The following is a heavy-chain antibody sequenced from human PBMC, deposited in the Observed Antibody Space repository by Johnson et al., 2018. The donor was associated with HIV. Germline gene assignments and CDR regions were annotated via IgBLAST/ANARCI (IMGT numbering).Heavy chain of an antibody. CDR3: AGGRIGAFDI. V-gene: IGHV3-23*04. CDR2: ISGSGGST. J-gene: IGHJ3*02. CDR1: GFTVSSNY. Sequence: VQLVESGGGVVQPGRSLRLSCAASGFTVSSNYMSWVRQAPGKGLEWVSVISGSGGSTYYADSVKGRFTISRDNSKNTLYLQMNSLRAEDTALYYCAGGRIGAFDIWGQGTMVTVSS. D-gene: IGHD2-15*01.